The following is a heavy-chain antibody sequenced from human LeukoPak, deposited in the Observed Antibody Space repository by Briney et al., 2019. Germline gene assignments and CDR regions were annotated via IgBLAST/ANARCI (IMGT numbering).Heavy chain of an antibody. CDR2: IIPILGIA. J-gene: IGHJ4*02. CDR3: ARDQDYYDSSGYPYYFDY. Sequence: SVKVSCKPSGGTFSSYTISWVRQAPGQGLEWMGRIIPILGIANYAQKFQGRVTITADKSTSTAYMELSSLRSEDTAVYYCARDQDYYDSSGYPYYFDYWGQGTLVTVSS. D-gene: IGHD3-22*01. V-gene: IGHV1-69*04. CDR1: GGTFSSYT.